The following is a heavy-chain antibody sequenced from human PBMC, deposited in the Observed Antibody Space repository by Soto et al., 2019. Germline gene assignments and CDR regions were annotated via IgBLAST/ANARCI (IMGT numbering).Heavy chain of an antibody. CDR3: ARGLPYYYGSGSYGDY. Sequence: QVQLQQWGAGLLKPSETLSLTCAVYGGSFSGYYWSWIRQPPGKGLEWIGEINHSGSTNYHPSLKSRVTISVDTSKNQFSLKLSSVTAADTAVYYYARGLPYYYGSGSYGDYWGQGTLVTVSS. J-gene: IGHJ4*02. CDR1: GGSFSGYY. D-gene: IGHD3-10*01. CDR2: INHSGST. V-gene: IGHV4-34*01.